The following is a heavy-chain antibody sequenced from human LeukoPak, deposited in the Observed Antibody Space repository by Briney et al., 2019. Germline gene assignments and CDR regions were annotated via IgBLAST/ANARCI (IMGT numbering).Heavy chain of an antibody. CDR1: GFTFSSYG. CDR2: IWYDGSNK. Sequence: PGGSLRLSCAASGFTFSSYGMHWVRKAPGKGLEWVAVIWYDGSNKYYADSVKGRFTISRDNSKNTLYLQMNSLRAEDTAVYYCAKSVIGCGGDCYYFDYWGQGTLVTVSS. J-gene: IGHJ4*02. D-gene: IGHD2-21*02. V-gene: IGHV3-33*06. CDR3: AKSVIGCGGDCYYFDY.